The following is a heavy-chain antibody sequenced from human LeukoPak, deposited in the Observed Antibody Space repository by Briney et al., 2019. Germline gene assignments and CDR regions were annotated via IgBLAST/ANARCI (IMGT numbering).Heavy chain of an antibody. CDR3: AKFDVRYGYYDSSGYYAPFDY. J-gene: IGHJ4*02. Sequence: GGSLRLSCAASGFTFSSYAMSWVRQAPGKGLEWVSVISGSGGSTNYADSVKGRFTISRDNSKKTLYLQMNSLRAEDTAVYYCAKFDVRYGYYDSSGYYAPFDYWGQGTLVTVSS. CDR2: ISGSGGST. D-gene: IGHD3-22*01. CDR1: GFTFSSYA. V-gene: IGHV3-23*01.